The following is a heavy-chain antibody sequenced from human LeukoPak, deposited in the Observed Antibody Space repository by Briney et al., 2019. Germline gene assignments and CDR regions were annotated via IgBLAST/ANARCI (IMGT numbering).Heavy chain of an antibody. CDR1: GFTFSSYS. D-gene: IGHD5-18*01. J-gene: IGHJ4*02. V-gene: IGHV3-21*01. Sequence: GGSLRLSCAASGFTFSSYSTNWVREAPGKGLEWVSSISSSRSNIYYADSVKGRFTISRDNAKNSLYLQMNSLRAEDTAVYYCARGDTAMVKDWGQGTLVTVSS. CDR3: ARGDTAMVKD. CDR2: ISSSRSNI.